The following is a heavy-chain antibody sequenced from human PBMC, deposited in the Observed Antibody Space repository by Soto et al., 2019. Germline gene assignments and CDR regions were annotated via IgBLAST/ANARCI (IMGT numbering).Heavy chain of an antibody. CDR1: GGSISSYY. Sequence: SETLSLTCTVSGGSISSYYWSWIRQPPGKGLEWIGYIYYSGSTSYNPSLKSRVTISVDTSKNQFSLKLSSVTAADTAVYYCARDREVPYGDYALLYWGQGTLVTVSS. CDR2: IYYSGST. V-gene: IGHV4-59*01. J-gene: IGHJ4*02. D-gene: IGHD4-17*01. CDR3: ARDREVPYGDYALLY.